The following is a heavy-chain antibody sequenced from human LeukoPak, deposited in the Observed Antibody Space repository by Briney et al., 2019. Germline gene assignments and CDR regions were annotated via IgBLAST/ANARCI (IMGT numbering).Heavy chain of an antibody. V-gene: IGHV3-30*18. Sequence: GGSLRLSCAASGFTFSSYGMHWVRQAPGKGLEWVAVISYDGSNKYYADSVKGRFTIFRDNSKNTLYLQMNSLRAEDTAVYYCAKDEYYDSSGFGYWGQGTLVTVSS. CDR1: GFTFSSYG. CDR2: ISYDGSNK. J-gene: IGHJ4*02. CDR3: AKDEYYDSSGFGY. D-gene: IGHD3-22*01.